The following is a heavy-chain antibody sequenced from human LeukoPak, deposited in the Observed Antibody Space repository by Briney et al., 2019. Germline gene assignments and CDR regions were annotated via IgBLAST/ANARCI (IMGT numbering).Heavy chain of an antibody. CDR1: GFTFSTYA. V-gene: IGHV3-23*01. CDR2: ISSGGGST. CDR3: AKRGMTTIKEGFDY. D-gene: IGHD5-24*01. J-gene: IGHJ4*02. Sequence: PGGSLRLSCAASGFTFSTYAMSWVRQAPGKGLQWVSAISSGGGSTYYADSVKGRFTISRDNSKNTLYLQMNSLRAEDTAVYYCAKRGMTTIKEGFDYWGQGTLVTVSS.